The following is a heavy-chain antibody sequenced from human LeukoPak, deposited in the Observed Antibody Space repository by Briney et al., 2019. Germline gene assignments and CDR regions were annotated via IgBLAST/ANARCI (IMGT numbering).Heavy chain of an antibody. D-gene: IGHD2-2*03. J-gene: IGHJ5*02. V-gene: IGHV4-59*08. CDR1: GGSIRSYY. CDR3: ARRIGYCSSTSCQVGWFDP. CDR2: IYYSGST. Sequence: SETLSLTCTVSGGSIRSYYWSWIRQPPGKGLEWIGYIYYSGSTNYNPSLKSRVTISVDTSKNQFSLKLSSVTAADTAVYYCARRIGYCSSTSCQVGWFDPWGQGTLVTVSS.